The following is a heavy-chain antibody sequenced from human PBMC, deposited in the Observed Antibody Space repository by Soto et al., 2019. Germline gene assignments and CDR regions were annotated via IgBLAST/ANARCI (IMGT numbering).Heavy chain of an antibody. CDR1: GGSISSYY. V-gene: IGHV4-59*01. J-gene: IGHJ4*02. CDR3: ARGGMQQLVRPPDY. Sequence: PSETLSLTCTVSGGSISSYYWSWIRQPPGKGLEWIGYIYYSGSTNYNPSLKSRVTISVDTSKNQFSLKLSSVTAADTAVYYCARGGMQQLVRPPDYWGQGTLVTVSS. D-gene: IGHD6-13*01. CDR2: IYYSGST.